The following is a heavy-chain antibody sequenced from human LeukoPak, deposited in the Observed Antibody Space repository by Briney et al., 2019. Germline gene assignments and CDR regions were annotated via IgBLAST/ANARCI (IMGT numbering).Heavy chain of an antibody. J-gene: IGHJ4*02. D-gene: IGHD5-18*01. CDR2: IYYSGST. Sequence: PSETLSLTCTVSGGSISSYYWSWIRQPPGKGLEWIGYIYYSGSTNYNPSLKSRVTISVDTSKNQFSLKLSSVIAADTAVYYCARGYSYGYSNYWGQGTLVTVSS. CDR3: ARGYSYGYSNY. V-gene: IGHV4-59*01. CDR1: GGSISSYY.